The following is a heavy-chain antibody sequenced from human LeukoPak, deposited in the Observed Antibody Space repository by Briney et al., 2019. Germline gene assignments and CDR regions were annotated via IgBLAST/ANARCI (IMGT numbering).Heavy chain of an antibody. J-gene: IGHJ4*02. Sequence: GGSLRLSCAASGFTFSSYAMSWVRQAPGKGLEWVSSISSSSSYIYYVDSVKGRFTISRDNAKNSLYLQMSSLRAEDTAVYYCARDKTTVPFDYWGQGTLVTVSS. D-gene: IGHD4-17*01. CDR1: GFTFSSYA. V-gene: IGHV3-21*01. CDR3: ARDKTTVPFDY. CDR2: ISSSSSYI.